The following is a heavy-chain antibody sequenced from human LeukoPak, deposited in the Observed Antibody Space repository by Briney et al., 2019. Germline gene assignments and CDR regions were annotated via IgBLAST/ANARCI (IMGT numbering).Heavy chain of an antibody. D-gene: IGHD3-16*01. V-gene: IGHV3-7*03. J-gene: IGHJ4*02. CDR1: GITLSRFW. CDR3: ASGGHLDY. Sequence: GGSRSPSCAPSGITLSRFWMSWGGRPHGKGLQWVANINQDGSEKHYVDSVKGRFTISRDNAENSLYLQMNSLRAEDTAVYYWASGGHLDYWGQGALVTVAS. CDR2: INQDGSEK.